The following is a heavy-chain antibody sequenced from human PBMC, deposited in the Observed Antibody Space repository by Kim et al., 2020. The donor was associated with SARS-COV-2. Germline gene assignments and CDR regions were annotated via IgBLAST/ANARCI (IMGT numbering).Heavy chain of an antibody. D-gene: IGHD4-17*01. V-gene: IGHV4-31*03. CDR2: IYYSGST. J-gene: IGHJ6*02. CDR3: ARDRHDYGDYYYYGMDV. Sequence: SETLSLTCTVSGGSISSGGYYWSWIRQHPGKGLEWIGYIYYSGSTYYNPSLKSRVTISVDTSKNQFSLKLSSLTAADTAGYYCARDRHDYGDYYYYGMDVWGQGTTVTVSS. CDR1: GGSISSGGYY.